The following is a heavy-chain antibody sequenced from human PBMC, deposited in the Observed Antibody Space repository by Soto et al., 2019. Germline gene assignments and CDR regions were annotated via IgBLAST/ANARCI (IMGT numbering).Heavy chain of an antibody. D-gene: IGHD2-21*02. CDR3: ARLPKGSVVTG. CDR1: GFSFRDHS. Sequence: GGSLRLSCVGSGFSFRDHSMNWVRQPPGKGLQWISYISSSSENIYYADSVKGRFTVSRDNAKNTLFLQMDSLRDDDSAIYYCARLPKGSVVTGWGQGSLVTVS. V-gene: IGHV3-48*02. CDR2: ISSSSENI. J-gene: IGHJ4*01.